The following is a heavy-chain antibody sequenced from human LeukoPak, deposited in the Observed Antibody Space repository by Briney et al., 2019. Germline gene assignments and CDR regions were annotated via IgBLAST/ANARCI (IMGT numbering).Heavy chain of an antibody. D-gene: IGHD6-6*01. J-gene: IGHJ4*02. Sequence: GGSLRLSCAASGFTVSSNYMSWVRQAPGKGLEWVSVIYSGGSTYYADSVKGRFTISRDNSKNTLYLQMNSLRAEDTAVYYCAKKRISSSSFGYFDYWGQGTLVTVSS. CDR2: IYSGGST. CDR3: AKKRISSSSFGYFDY. CDR1: GFTVSSNY. V-gene: IGHV3-53*01.